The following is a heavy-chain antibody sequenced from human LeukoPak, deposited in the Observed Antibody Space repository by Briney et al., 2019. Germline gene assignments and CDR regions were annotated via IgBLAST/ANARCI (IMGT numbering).Heavy chain of an antibody. CDR3: ARSQRWLQPGLDY. V-gene: IGHV4-39*01. CDR1: GDSISSSSYY. J-gene: IGHJ4*02. D-gene: IGHD5-24*01. Sequence: SETQSLTCTVSGDSISSSSYYWGWIRQPPGKGLEWIASIYYSGSTYYNPSLKSRVTISADTSKNQFSLKLSSVTAADTAVYYCARSQRWLQPGLDYWGQGTLVTVSS. CDR2: IYYSGST.